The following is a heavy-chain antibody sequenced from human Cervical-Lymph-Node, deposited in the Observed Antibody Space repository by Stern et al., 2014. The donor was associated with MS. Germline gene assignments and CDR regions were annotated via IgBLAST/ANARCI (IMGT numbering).Heavy chain of an antibody. CDR3: AREDIVVVPAATHPYYYYGMDV. J-gene: IGHJ6*02. Sequence: VQLVESEAEVKKPGASVKVSCKASGYTFTGYYMHWVRQAPGQGLEWMGRINPNSGGTSYAQKFQGRVTMTRDTSISTAYMELSRLRSDDTAVYYCAREDIVVVPAATHPYYYYGMDVWGQGTTVTVSS. D-gene: IGHD2-2*01. V-gene: IGHV1-2*06. CDR1: GYTFTGYY. CDR2: INPNSGGT.